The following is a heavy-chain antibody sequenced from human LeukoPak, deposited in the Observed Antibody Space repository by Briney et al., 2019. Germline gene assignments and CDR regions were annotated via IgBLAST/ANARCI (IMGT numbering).Heavy chain of an antibody. Sequence: SETLSLTCTVSGGSISSHYWSWIRQPPGKGLEWIGYIYYSGSTNYSPSLKSRVTISVDTSKNQFSLKLSSVTAADTAVYYCARDMWSAAGNDYWGQGTLVTVSS. CDR2: IYYSGST. V-gene: IGHV4-59*11. J-gene: IGHJ4*02. D-gene: IGHD6-13*01. CDR1: GGSISSHY. CDR3: ARDMWSAAGNDY.